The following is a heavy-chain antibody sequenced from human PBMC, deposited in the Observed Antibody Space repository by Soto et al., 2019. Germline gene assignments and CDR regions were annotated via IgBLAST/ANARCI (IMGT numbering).Heavy chain of an antibody. D-gene: IGHD5-12*01. CDR3: ARGGFYSAYRVDAFDI. CDR2: MNPYSGNR. V-gene: IGHV1-8*01. Sequence: QVQLVQSGADVKKPGASVRVSCKAAGYSFTSYDINWVRQATGQGLEWMGWMNPYSGNRVYAQKFQGTVTMTWNTSTSTAYMELSSLRSEDTAVYYCARGGFYSAYRVDAFDIWCQGTMVTVSS. J-gene: IGHJ3*02. CDR1: GYSFTSYD.